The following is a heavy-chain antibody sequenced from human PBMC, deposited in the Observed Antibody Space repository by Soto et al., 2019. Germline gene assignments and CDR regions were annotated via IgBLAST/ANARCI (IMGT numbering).Heavy chain of an antibody. V-gene: IGHV3-15*01. CDR3: TTDCSSTSCSFYYYYYMDV. Sequence: GGSLRLSCAASGFTFSNAWMSWVRQAPGKGLEWVGRIKSKTDGGTTDYAAPVKGRFTISRDESKTTLHLQMNSLKTEDTAVYYCTTDCSSTSCSFYYYYYMDVWGKGTTVTVSS. CDR2: IKSKTDGGTT. CDR1: GFTFSNAW. D-gene: IGHD2-2*01. J-gene: IGHJ6*03.